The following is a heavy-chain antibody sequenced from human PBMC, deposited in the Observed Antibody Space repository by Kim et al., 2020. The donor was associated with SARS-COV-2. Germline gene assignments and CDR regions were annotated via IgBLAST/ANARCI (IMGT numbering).Heavy chain of an antibody. CDR1: GGSISSGGYY. Sequence: SETLSLTCTVSGGSISSGGYYWSWIRQHPGKGLEWIGYIYYSGSTYYNPSLKSRVTISVDTSKNQFSLKLSSVTAADTAVYYCARGKHIVVVPAMFDPWGQGTLVTVSS. V-gene: IGHV4-31*03. J-gene: IGHJ5*02. CDR3: ARGKHIVVVPAMFDP. CDR2: IYYSGST. D-gene: IGHD2-2*01.